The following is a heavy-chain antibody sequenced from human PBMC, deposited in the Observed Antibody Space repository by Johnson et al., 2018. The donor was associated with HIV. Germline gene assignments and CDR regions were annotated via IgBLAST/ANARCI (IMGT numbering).Heavy chain of an antibody. Sequence: QVQLVESGGGVVQPGGSLRLSCAASGFTFSSYGMHWVRQATGKGLEWVAFIRYDGSNKYYADSVKGRFTISRDNSENTLYLQMNSLKAEDTAVYYCASLSDDAFDFWGQGTMVIVSS. V-gene: IGHV3-30*02. J-gene: IGHJ3*01. CDR2: IRYDGSNK. CDR1: GFTFSSYG. CDR3: ASLSDDAFDF.